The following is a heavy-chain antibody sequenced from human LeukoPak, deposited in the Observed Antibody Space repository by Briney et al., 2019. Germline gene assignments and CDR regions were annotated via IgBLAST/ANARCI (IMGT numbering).Heavy chain of an antibody. CDR1: GGSIRITSYY. CDR3: ARGGSYWDS. V-gene: IGHV4-39*07. CDR2: IYFSGRT. Sequence: SETLPLTCTVSGGSIRITSYYWGWIRQSPGREPEWIGSIYFSGRTHYNPSLESRVTISVDTSNNQFSLRLNSVTAADTGVYYCARGGSYWDSWGQGTLVTVSS. D-gene: IGHD3-10*01. J-gene: IGHJ4*02.